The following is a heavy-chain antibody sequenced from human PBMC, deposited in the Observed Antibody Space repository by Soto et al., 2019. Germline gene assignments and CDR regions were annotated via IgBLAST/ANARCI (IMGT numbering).Heavy chain of an antibody. V-gene: IGHV3-7*04. CDR1: GFTFGDYW. D-gene: IGHD6-13*01. CDR3: GGGSLRFYSSPRY. Sequence: GGSLRLSCEASGFTFGDYWMTWVRQAPGKGLEWVANIKQDGSEKYYVDSVKGRFTISRDNAKNSLYLQLNSLRAEDTGVYFCGGGSLRFYSSPRYWGQGTLVTFS. CDR2: IKQDGSEK. J-gene: IGHJ4*02.